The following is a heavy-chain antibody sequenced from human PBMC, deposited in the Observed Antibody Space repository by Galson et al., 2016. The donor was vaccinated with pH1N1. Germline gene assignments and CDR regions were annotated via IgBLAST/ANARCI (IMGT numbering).Heavy chain of an antibody. D-gene: IGHD2-2*01. Sequence: SLRLSCAASGFSFSNYGMHWVRQAPGKGLEWVAAISHAGSNKLYADSVKGRFTISRDNSKNTLYLQVNSLRVEDTAVYYCATLGGDIVVVPDATDYYYGLDVWGQGTTVSVSS. CDR2: ISHAGSNK. J-gene: IGHJ6*02. CDR3: ATLGGDIVVVPDATDYYYGLDV. CDR1: GFSFSNYG. V-gene: IGHV3-30*03.